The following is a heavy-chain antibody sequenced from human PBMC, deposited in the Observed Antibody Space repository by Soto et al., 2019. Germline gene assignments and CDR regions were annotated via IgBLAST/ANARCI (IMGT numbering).Heavy chain of an antibody. J-gene: IGHJ4*02. V-gene: IGHV4-59*01. Sequence: SETLSLTCTVSGGSISSYYWSWIRRPPGKGLEWIGYIYYSGSTNYNPSLKSRVTISVDTSKNQFSLKLSSVTAADTAVYYCARDKITGRFDYWGQRTLVTVSS. CDR3: ARDKITGRFDY. D-gene: IGHD2-8*02. CDR1: GGSISSYY. CDR2: IYYSGST.